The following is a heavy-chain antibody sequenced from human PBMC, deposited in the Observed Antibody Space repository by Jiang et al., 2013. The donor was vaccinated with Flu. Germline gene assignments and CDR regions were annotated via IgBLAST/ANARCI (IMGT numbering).Heavy chain of an antibody. J-gene: IGHJ4*02. Sequence: YGISWVRQAPGQGLEWMGWISAYNGNTNYAQKLQGRVTMTTDTSTSTAYMELRSLRSDDTAVYYCARYGTYYYDSSGYPPRPLIDYWGQGTLVTVS. V-gene: IGHV1-18*01. CDR3: ARYGTYYYDSSGYPPRPLIDY. CDR1: YG. CDR2: ISAYNGNT. D-gene: IGHD3-22*01.